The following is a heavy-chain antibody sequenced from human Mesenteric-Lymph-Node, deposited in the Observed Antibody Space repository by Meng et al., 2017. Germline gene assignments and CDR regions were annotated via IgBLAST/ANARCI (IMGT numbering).Heavy chain of an antibody. J-gene: IGHJ4*02. Sequence: SETLSLTCAVYGGSFSGYYWSWIRQPPGKGLEWIGYIYYSGSTNYNPSLKSRVTISVDTSKNQFSLKLSSVTAADTAVYYCARGGGPGYSSSWGQGTLVTVSS. CDR1: GGSFSGYY. D-gene: IGHD6-13*01. CDR3: ARGGGPGYSSS. CDR2: IYYSGST. V-gene: IGHV4-59*01.